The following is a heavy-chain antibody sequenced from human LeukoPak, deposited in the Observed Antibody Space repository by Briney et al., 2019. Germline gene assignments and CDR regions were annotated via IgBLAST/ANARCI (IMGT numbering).Heavy chain of an antibody. CDR2: MNPNSGNT. D-gene: IGHD1-26*01. CDR3: ARGRRVVGATTFRYYYYMDV. V-gene: IGHV1-8*03. Sequence: GASVKVSCKASGYTFTSYDINWVRQAPGQGLEWMGWMNPNSGNTGYAQKFQGRVTITRNTSISTAYMELSSLRSEDTAVYYCARGRRVVGATTFRYYYYMDVWGKGTTVTVSS. CDR1: GYTFTSYD. J-gene: IGHJ6*03.